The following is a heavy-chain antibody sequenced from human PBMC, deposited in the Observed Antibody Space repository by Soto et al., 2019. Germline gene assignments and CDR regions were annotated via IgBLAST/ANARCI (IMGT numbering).Heavy chain of an antibody. CDR3: ARVRSSGREFEY. V-gene: IGHV1-46*01. Sequence: QVQLVQSGAEMKRPGASVILSCKASGYIFTTYSIHWVRQTAGQGLEWMAKVDPRDGSTGYAQKFRGRVSMAWDASTGTVSMEVSSLTSDAPATYYCARVRSSGREFEYCGQRTQVTVSS. CDR2: VDPRDGST. J-gene: IGHJ4*02. D-gene: IGHD6-25*01. CDR1: GYIFTTYS.